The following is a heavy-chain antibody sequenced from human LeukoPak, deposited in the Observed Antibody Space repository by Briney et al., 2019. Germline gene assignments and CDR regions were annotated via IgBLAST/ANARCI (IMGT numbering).Heavy chain of an antibody. D-gene: IGHD1-1*01. J-gene: IGHJ5*02. CDR3: ARDTTLITYWFDP. Sequence: GASVKVSCKASGYSFTSYYMHWVRQAPGQGLEWMGIINSSGGSTSYAQKFQGRVTMTRDTSTSTVYMELNRLRSDDTAVYYCARDTTLITYWFDPWGQGTLVTVSS. V-gene: IGHV1-46*01. CDR1: GYSFTSYY. CDR2: INSSGGST.